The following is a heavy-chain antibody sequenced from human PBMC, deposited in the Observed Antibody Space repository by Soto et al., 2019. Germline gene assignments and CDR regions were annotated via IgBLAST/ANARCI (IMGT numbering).Heavy chain of an antibody. J-gene: IGHJ4*02. CDR1: GGSISSSSYY. CDR3: ARISFGEFPYFDY. CDR2: IYYSGST. Sequence: TLSLTCTVSGGSISSSSYYWGWIRQPPGKGLEWIGSIYYSGSTYYNPSLKSRVTISVDTSKNQFSLKLSSVTAADTAVYYCARISFGEFPYFDYWGQGTLVTVSS. D-gene: IGHD3-10*01. V-gene: IGHV4-39*01.